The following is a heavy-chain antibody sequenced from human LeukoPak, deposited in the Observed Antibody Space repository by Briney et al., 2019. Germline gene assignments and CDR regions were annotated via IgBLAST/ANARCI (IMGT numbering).Heavy chain of an antibody. CDR2: INHSGST. CDR3: VRGRWRKQQLVFDY. D-gene: IGHD6-13*01. V-gene: IGHV4-34*01. Sequence: SETLSLTCAVYGGSFSGYYWSWIRQPPGKGLEWIGEINHSGSTNYNPSLKSRVTISVDTSKNQFSLKLSSVTAADTAVYYCVRGRWRKQQLVFDYWGQGTLVTVSS. J-gene: IGHJ4*02. CDR1: GGSFSGYY.